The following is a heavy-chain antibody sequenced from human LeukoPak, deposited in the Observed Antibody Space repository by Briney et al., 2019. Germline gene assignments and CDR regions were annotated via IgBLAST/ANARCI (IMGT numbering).Heavy chain of an antibody. CDR3: PRLDHNLPYFHY. Sequence: PSETLSLTCTVSGGSISSSSYYWGWVRQPPGKGLEWIGSVCYSGSTYYNPSLKSRVTVSEDTSKHQFSLKLSVVTAADSAFYFCPRLDHNLPYFHYWGQGPLVTVSS. J-gene: IGHJ4*02. CDR1: GGSISSSSYY. V-gene: IGHV4-39*01. D-gene: IGHD1-1*01. CDR2: VCYSGST.